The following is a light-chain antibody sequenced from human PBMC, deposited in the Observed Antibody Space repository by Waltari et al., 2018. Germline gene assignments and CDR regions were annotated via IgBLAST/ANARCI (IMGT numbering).Light chain of an antibody. CDR1: QSIIDW. J-gene: IGKJ1*01. CDR3: QQYKSYPT. CDR2: KAS. Sequence: DIQMTQSPSTLSASVGDRVTITCRASQSIIDWLAWYQQKPGKDPKLLIYKASNLKGGVPSRFSGSGFGTEFTLTISSLQPDDFATYHCQQYKSYPTFGQGTKVEI. V-gene: IGKV1-5*03.